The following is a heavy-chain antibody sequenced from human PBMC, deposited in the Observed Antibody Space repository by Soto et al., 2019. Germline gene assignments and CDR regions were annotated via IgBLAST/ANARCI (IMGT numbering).Heavy chain of an antibody. CDR2: ISSSGGIT. V-gene: IGHV3-23*01. J-gene: IGHJ4*02. CDR3: AIRSSGWFFGY. D-gene: IGHD6-19*01. Sequence: GGSLRLPCEASGLTSRAYPMNGFRQPPAKGLEWGSVISSSGGITYYADSVKGGFTISRDNSKNPLYLQMNSLGAEDTAGYYCAIRSSGWFFGYWGQGTPVTVSA. CDR1: GLTSRAYP.